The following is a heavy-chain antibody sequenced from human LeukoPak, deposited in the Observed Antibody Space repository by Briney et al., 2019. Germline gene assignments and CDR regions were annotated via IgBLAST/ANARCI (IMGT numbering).Heavy chain of an antibody. D-gene: IGHD3-9*01. CDR2: IYTSGST. Sequence: SETLSLTCTVSGGSISSYYWSWIRQPPGKGLEWIGYIYTSGSTNYNPSLKSRVTISVDTSKNQFSLKLSSVTAADTAVYYCARAKYDILTGYYNNWFDPWGQGTLVTVS. CDR1: GGSISSYY. J-gene: IGHJ5*02. CDR3: ARAKYDILTGYYNNWFDP. V-gene: IGHV4-4*08.